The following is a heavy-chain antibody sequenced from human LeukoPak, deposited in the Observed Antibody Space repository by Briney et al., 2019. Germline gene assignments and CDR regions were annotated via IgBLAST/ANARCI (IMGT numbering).Heavy chain of an antibody. V-gene: IGHV3-23*01. CDR3: AKDRRIVVVPAALYGFDP. CDR1: GFTFSSYA. D-gene: IGHD2-2*01. CDR2: ISGSGGST. Sequence: GGSLRLSCAASGFTFSSYAMNWVRQAPGKGLEWVSAISGSGGSTYYADSVKGRFTISRDNSKNTLYLQMNSLRAEDTAVYYCAKDRRIVVVPAALYGFDPWGQGTLVTVSS. J-gene: IGHJ5*02.